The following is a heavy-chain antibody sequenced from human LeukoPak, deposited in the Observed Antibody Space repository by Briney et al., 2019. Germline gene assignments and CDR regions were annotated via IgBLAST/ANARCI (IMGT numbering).Heavy chain of an antibody. J-gene: IGHJ3*02. Sequence: ASVKVSCKASGYTFTSYGISWVRQAPGQGLEWMGWISGYNGHTKYAQKFQGRATMTTDTSTTTAYMELRSLRSNDTAVYYCARGFTHRYNWYTRNPDGFHIWGQGTMVSVSS. V-gene: IGHV1-18*01. CDR1: GYTFTSYG. CDR2: ISGYNGHT. D-gene: IGHD1-1*01. CDR3: ARGFTHRYNWYTRNPDGFHI.